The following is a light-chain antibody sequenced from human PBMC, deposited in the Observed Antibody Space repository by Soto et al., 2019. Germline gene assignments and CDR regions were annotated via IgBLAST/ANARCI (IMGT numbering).Light chain of an antibody. CDR2: EVD. Sequence: QSVLAQPASVSGSPGQSTIISCTGTSSDVGGYNYVSWYQQHPGKAPKFLIYEVDNRASGVSDRFSGSKSGNTASLTISGLQAEDEAHYYCSSYTSSNNLVLGNGTKVT. CDR1: SSDVGGYNY. J-gene: IGLJ1*01. V-gene: IGLV2-14*01. CDR3: SSYTSSNNLV.